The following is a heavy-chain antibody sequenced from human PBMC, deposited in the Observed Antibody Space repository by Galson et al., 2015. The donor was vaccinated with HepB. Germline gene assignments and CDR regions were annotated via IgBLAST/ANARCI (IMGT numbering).Heavy chain of an antibody. Sequence: SVKVSCKASGGTFSSYAISWVRQAPGQGLEWMGRVIPILGIAHYAQKFQGRVTITADKSTSTAYMELSSLRSEDTAVYYCAAILHGDGAFDIWGQGTMVTVSS. J-gene: IGHJ3*02. D-gene: IGHD2-21*01. CDR2: VIPILGIA. CDR1: GGTFSSYA. CDR3: AAILHGDGAFDI. V-gene: IGHV1-69*04.